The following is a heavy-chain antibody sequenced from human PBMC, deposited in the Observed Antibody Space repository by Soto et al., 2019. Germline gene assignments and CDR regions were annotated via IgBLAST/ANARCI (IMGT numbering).Heavy chain of an antibody. CDR2: ISYDGSNK. Sequence: PGGSLRLSCAASGFTFSSYGMHWVRQAPGKGLEWVAVISYDGSNKYYADSVKGRFTISRDNSKNTLYLQMNSLRAEDTAVYYCAKDIMGLSFMITFAGVIVSGGMDVWGPGTTVNVSS. V-gene: IGHV3-30*18. J-gene: IGHJ6*02. D-gene: IGHD3-16*02. CDR1: GFTFSSYG. CDR3: AKDIMGLSFMITFAGVIVSGGMDV.